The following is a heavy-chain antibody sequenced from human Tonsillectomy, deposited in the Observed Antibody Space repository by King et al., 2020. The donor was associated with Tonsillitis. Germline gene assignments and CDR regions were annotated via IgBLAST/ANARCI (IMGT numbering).Heavy chain of an antibody. D-gene: IGHD3-10*01. CDR1: GFTVSSNY. Sequence: VQLVESGGGLIQPGGSLRLSCAASGFTVSSNYMSWVRQAPGKGLEWVSVFDSGGNTYYADSVKGRFTISRDNSKNTLYLQMNSLRAEDTAVYYCARDVSNGSYWFDPWGQGTLVTVSS. CDR3: ARDVSNGSYWFDP. J-gene: IGHJ5*02. CDR2: FDSGGNT. V-gene: IGHV3-53*01.